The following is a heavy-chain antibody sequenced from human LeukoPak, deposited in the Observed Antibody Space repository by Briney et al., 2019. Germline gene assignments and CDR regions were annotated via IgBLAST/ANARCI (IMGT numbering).Heavy chain of an antibody. CDR2: IKQDGSEK. CDR3: AREFAAAGTRWLAY. J-gene: IGHJ4*02. D-gene: IGHD6-13*01. V-gene: IGHV3-7*01. CDR1: GFTLSNYW. Sequence: PGGSLRLSCAASGFTLSNYWMNWVRQAPGKGLEWVANIKQDGSEKYYVDSAKGRFIISRDNAKNSLYLQMNSLRDEDTAVYFCAREFAAAGTRWLAYWGQGTLITVSS.